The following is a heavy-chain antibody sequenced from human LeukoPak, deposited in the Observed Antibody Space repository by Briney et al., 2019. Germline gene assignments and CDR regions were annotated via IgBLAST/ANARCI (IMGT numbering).Heavy chain of an antibody. J-gene: IGHJ4*02. CDR2: IYYSGST. V-gene: IGHV4-39*07. D-gene: IGHD1-26*01. CDR3: ARDGSYWGY. Sequence: KTSETLSLTCTVSGGSISSSSYYWGWIRQPPGKGLEWIGSIYYSGSTYYNPSLKSRVTISVDTSKNQFSLKLSSVTAADTAVYYCARDGSYWGYWGQGTLVTVSS. CDR1: GGSISSSSYY.